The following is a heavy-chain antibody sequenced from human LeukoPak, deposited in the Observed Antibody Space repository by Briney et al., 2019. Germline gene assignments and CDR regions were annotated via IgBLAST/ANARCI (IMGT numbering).Heavy chain of an antibody. J-gene: IGHJ4*02. Sequence: PGGSLRLSCAASGFTFSSYWMHWVRQTPGKGLVWVSRINNDGTDTIYADSVKGRFTISRDNAKNTLYLRMNSLRAEDTAVYYCARDLGCTSTSCSNSWGQGTLVTVSS. D-gene: IGHD2-2*01. CDR2: INNDGTDT. CDR1: GFTFSSYW. CDR3: ARDLGCTSTSCSNS. V-gene: IGHV3-74*01.